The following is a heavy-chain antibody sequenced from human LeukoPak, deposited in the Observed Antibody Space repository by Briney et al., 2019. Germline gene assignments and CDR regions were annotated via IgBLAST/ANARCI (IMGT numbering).Heavy chain of an antibody. D-gene: IGHD1-26*01. Sequence: SETLSLTCTVSGGSISSYYWSWIRQPPGKGLEWIGYIYYSGSTNYNPSLKSRVTISVDTSKNQFSLKLSSVTAADTAVYYCARDAWGRGWFDPWGQGTLVTVSS. CDR3: ARDAWGRGWFDP. CDR2: IYYSGST. J-gene: IGHJ5*02. V-gene: IGHV4-59*01. CDR1: GGSISSYY.